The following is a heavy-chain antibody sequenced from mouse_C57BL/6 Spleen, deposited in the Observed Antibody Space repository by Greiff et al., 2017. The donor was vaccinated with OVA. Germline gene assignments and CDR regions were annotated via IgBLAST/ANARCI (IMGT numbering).Heavy chain of an antibody. D-gene: IGHD2-3*01. Sequence: EVKLMESGPGLVEPSQSLSLTCSVTGYSITSGYYWNWIRQFPGNKLEWMGYISYDGSNNYNPSLKNRISITRDTSKNQFFLKLNSVTTEDTATYYCARDAIYDGYYFDYWGQGTTLTVSS. CDR3: ARDAIYDGYYFDY. CDR1: GYSITSGYY. CDR2: ISYDGSN. V-gene: IGHV3-6*01. J-gene: IGHJ2*01.